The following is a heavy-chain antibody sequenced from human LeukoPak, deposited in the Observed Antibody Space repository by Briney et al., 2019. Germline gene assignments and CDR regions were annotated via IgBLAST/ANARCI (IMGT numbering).Heavy chain of an antibody. CDR1: GVSISSYY. CDR3: ARGKSGYSYGRSFDY. J-gene: IGHJ4*02. Sequence: SETLSLTCTVSGVSISSYYWSWIRQPAGKGLEWIGRIYTSGSTNYNPSLKSRVTMSVDTSKNQFSLKLSSVTAADTAVYYCARGKSGYSYGRSFDYWGQGTLVTVSS. V-gene: IGHV4-4*07. D-gene: IGHD5-18*01. CDR2: IYTSGST.